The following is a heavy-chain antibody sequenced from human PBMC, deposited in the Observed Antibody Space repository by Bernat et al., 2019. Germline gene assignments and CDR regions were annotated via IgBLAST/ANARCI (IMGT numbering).Heavy chain of an antibody. V-gene: IGHV4-39*01. Sequence: QLQLHESGPGLVKPSETLSLTCAVSGGSISSSNYYWGWIRQPPGKGLEGTGNISYSGTTYYNPYLKSRVTISVNTSKNAFSLKLSSVTAAGTAVYYCARLGSSGSGRGFDYWGQGTLVTVSS. CDR2: ISYSGTT. CDR1: GGSISSSNYY. D-gene: IGHD2-15*01. J-gene: IGHJ4*02. CDR3: ARLGSSGSGRGFDY.